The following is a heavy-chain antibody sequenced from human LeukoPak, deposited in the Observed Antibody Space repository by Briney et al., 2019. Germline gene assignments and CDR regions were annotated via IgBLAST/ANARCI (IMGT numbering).Heavy chain of an antibody. J-gene: IGHJ4*02. Sequence: GGSLRLSCAASGFTFSSYSMNWVRQAPGKGLEWASSISSSSSYIYYADSVKGRFTISRDSAKNLLHLQMNSLRAADTAVYYCARLWLGVRGVIPFFDYWGQGTLVTVSS. CDR3: ARLWLGVRGVIPFFDY. D-gene: IGHD3-10*01. V-gene: IGHV3-21*01. CDR2: ISSSSSYI. CDR1: GFTFSSYS.